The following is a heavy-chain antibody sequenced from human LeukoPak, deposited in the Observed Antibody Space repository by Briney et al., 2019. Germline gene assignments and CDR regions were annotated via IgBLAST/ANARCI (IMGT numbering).Heavy chain of an antibody. J-gene: IGHJ4*02. CDR2: ISDSGAM. CDR1: RFTFSTYS. V-gene: IGHV3-48*01. Sequence: GGSLRLSCAASRFTFSTYSMKWVRQAPEKGLEWVSYISDSGAMYYADSVRGRFTISRENAQNSLFLQMNSLRAEDTAVYYCARDGGYRGYDADCWGQGTLVTVSS. D-gene: IGHD5-12*01. CDR3: ARDGGYRGYDADC.